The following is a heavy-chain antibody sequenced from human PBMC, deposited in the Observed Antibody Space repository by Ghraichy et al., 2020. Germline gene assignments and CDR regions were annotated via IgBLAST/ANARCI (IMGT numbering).Heavy chain of an antibody. V-gene: IGHV4-34*01. CDR2: INHSGST. CDR3: ARGVIAAARPGYYYYGMDV. J-gene: IGHJ6*02. D-gene: IGHD6-13*01. Sequence: SETLSLTCAVYGGSFSGYYWSWIRQPPGKGLEWIGEINHSGSTNYNPSLKSRVTISVDTSKNQFSLKLSSVTAADTAVYYCARGVIAAARPGYYYYGMDVWGQGTTVTVSS. CDR1: GGSFSGYY.